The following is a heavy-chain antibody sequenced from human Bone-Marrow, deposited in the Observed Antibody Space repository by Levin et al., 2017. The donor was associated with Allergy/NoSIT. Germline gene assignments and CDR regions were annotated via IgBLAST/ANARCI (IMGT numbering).Heavy chain of an antibody. J-gene: IGHJ4*02. CDR3: ARDRRPRTYYDSSGYYYERRASAFDY. CDR1: GGTFSSYA. D-gene: IGHD3-22*01. Sequence: SVKVSCKASGGTFSSYAISWVRQAPGQGLEWMGGIIPIFGTANYAQKFQGRVTITADESTSTAYMELSSLRSEDTAVYYCARDRRPRTYYDSSGYYYERRASAFDYWGQGTLVTVSS. CDR2: IIPIFGTA. V-gene: IGHV1-69*13.